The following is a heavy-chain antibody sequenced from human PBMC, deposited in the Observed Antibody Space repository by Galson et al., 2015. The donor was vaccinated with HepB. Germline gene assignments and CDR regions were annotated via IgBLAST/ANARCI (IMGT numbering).Heavy chain of an antibody. Sequence: SLRLSCAASGFTFSSYWMHWVRQAPGKGLVWVSRINSDGSSTSYADSVKGRFTISRDNAKNTLYLQMSSLRAEDTAVYYCARGLPLTIGYCSGGSCLGLDAFDIWGQGTMVTVSS. CDR3: ARGLPLTIGYCSGGSCLGLDAFDI. CDR2: INSDGSST. J-gene: IGHJ3*02. CDR1: GFTFSSYW. V-gene: IGHV3-74*01. D-gene: IGHD2-15*01.